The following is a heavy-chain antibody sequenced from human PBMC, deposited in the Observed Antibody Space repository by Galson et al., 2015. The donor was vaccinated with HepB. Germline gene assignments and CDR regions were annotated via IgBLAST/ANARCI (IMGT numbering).Heavy chain of an antibody. J-gene: IGHJ4*02. CDR3: ATGITMVRGALGY. D-gene: IGHD3-10*01. CDR2: ISTSNGYT. V-gene: IGHV1-18*01. CDR1: GYTFTSRD. Sequence: SVKVSCKASGYTFTSRDIAWVRQAPGQGLEYMGWISTSNGYTNYAQKLQGRVTMTTDTSTSTAYMDLRSLRSDDTAVYYCATGITMVRGALGYWGQGTLVTVSS.